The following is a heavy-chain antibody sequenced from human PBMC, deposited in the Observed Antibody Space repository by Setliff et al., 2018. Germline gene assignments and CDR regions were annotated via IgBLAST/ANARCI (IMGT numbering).Heavy chain of an antibody. V-gene: IGHV4-59*08. D-gene: IGHD3-22*01. Sequence: PSETLSLTCTVSGGSISSYYWSWIRQPPGKRLEWIGYIYYSGSTNYNPSLESRVTISVDTSKNQFSLKLSSVTAADTAVYYCARTNYYDSSTYFNWFDPWGQGTLVTVSS. CDR2: IYYSGST. CDR3: ARTNYYDSSTYFNWFDP. CDR1: GGSISSYY. J-gene: IGHJ5*02.